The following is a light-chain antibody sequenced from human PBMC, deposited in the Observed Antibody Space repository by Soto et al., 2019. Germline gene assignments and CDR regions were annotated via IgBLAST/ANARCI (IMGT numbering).Light chain of an antibody. V-gene: IGKV1-5*03. CDR1: QTISSW. CDR2: KES. J-gene: IGKJ1*01. CDR3: QHYNSYSEA. Sequence: EIQRPQSHFTLSGSVGYRSTITGLASQTISSWLAWYQQKPGKAPKLLIYKESTLKSGVPSRFSGSGSGTEFTLTISSMQPDDFATYYCQHYNSYSEAFGQGTKVDIK.